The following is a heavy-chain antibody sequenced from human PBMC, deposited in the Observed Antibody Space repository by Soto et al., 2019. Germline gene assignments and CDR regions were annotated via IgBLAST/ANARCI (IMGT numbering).Heavy chain of an antibody. CDR2: IKSKTDGGTT. D-gene: IGHD6-13*01. CDR3: TVAVDSSWYGVRG. V-gene: IGHV3-15*07. J-gene: IGHJ4*02. Sequence: SVSNAWMNWVRQAPGKGLEWVGRIKSKTDGGTTDYAAPVKGRFTISRDDSKNTPYLQMNSLKTEDTAVYYCTVAVDSSWYGVRGWGQGTLVTVSS. CDR1: SVSNAW.